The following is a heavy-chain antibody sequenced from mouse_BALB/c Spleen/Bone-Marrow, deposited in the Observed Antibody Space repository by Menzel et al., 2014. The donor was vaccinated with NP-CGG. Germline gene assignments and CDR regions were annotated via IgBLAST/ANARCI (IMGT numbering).Heavy chain of an antibody. CDR3: ARGDWDDAY. V-gene: IGHV1-69*01. CDR1: GYTFTDYW. CDR2: IDTSDSYT. Sequence: VQLQQSGAELVMPGASVKMSCKASGYTFTDYWMHWVKQRPGQGLEWIGAIDTSDSYTSYNQKFKGKATLTVDESSSTAYMQLSSLTSEHSAVYYCARGDWDDAYWGQGTLVTVSA. D-gene: IGHD4-1*01. J-gene: IGHJ3*01.